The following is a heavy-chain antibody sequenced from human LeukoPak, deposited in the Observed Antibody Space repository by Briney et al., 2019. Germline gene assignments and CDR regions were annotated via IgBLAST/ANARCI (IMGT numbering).Heavy chain of an antibody. CDR1: GFTFSSYA. CDR3: AKHSAWDYGDYSAFDI. Sequence: PGGSLRLSCAASGFTFSSYAMHWVRQAPGKGLEWVAVISYDGSNKYYADSVKGRFTISRDNSKNTLYLQMNSLRAEDTAVYYCAKHSAWDYGDYSAFDIWGQGTMVTVSS. J-gene: IGHJ3*02. D-gene: IGHD4-17*01. CDR2: ISYDGSNK. V-gene: IGHV3-30-3*02.